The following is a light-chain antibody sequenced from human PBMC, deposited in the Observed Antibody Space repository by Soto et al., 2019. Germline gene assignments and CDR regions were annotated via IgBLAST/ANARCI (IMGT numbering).Light chain of an antibody. J-gene: IGKJ1*01. V-gene: IGKV3-15*01. CDR1: QSVSGD. CDR2: GAS. CDR3: HQYNNWLQT. Sequence: EVVMTQSPATLSVSQGDRVTLSCRASQSVSGDLAWYQQKPVQAPRLLIYGASTRAIGVPDRFSGSGSGTDFTLTIRGLQSEYFAVYYCHQYNNWLQTFGQGTKVESK.